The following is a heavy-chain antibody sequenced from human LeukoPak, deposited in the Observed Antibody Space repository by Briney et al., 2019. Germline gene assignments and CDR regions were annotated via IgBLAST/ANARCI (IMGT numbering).Heavy chain of an antibody. V-gene: IGHV4-30-2*01. D-gene: IGHD3-9*01. Sequence: SGTLSLTCAVSGGSISSGGYSWSWIRQPPGKGLEWIGYIYHSGSTYYNPSLKSRVTISVDRSKNQFSLKLSSVTAADTAVYYCARGPRVYYDILTGYLDWGQGTLVTVSS. J-gene: IGHJ4*02. CDR3: ARGPRVYYDILTGYLD. CDR2: IYHSGST. CDR1: GGSISSGGYS.